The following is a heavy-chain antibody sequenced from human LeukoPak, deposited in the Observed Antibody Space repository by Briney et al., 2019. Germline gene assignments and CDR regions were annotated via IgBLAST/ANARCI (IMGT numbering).Heavy chain of an antibody. D-gene: IGHD3-22*01. J-gene: IGHJ4*02. CDR1: GFPFSTYA. V-gene: IGHV3-23*01. CDR3: AKELAAWRMIVVVIPPFDY. Sequence: GGSLRLSCAASGFPFSTYAMSWVRQAPGKGLEWVSVISGSGGDTYYADSVKGRFTISGDNSKNTVYLQMNSLRAEDTAVYYCAKELAAWRMIVVVIPPFDYWGQGTLVTVSS. CDR2: ISGSGGDT.